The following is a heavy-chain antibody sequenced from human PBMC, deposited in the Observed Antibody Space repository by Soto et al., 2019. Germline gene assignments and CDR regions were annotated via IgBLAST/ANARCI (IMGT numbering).Heavy chain of an antibody. J-gene: IGHJ6*02. CDR3: ARDKMTTVTTHDYYGMDV. CDR1: GYSFADYY. Sequence: ASVKVSCKASGYSFADYYMHWVRQAPGQGLEWMGWINPDSGGTNYAQKFQGRVTMTRDSSITTAYMELTGLRSDDTAVYYCARDKMTTVTTHDYYGMDVWGQGTTVTVSS. CDR2: INPDSGGT. V-gene: IGHV1-2*02. D-gene: IGHD4-17*01.